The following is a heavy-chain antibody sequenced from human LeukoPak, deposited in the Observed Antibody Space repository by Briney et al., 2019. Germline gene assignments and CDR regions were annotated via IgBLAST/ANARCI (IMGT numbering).Heavy chain of an antibody. CDR1: GYTFTGYY. J-gene: IGHJ4*02. CDR3: AREQDGSGSYLDY. V-gene: IGHV1-2*04. D-gene: IGHD3-10*01. Sequence: ASVKVSCKASGYTFTGYYMHWVRQAPGQGLEWMGWINPNSGGTNYAQKFQGWVTMTRDTSISTAYMELSRLRSDDTAVYYSAREQDGSGSYLDYWGQGTLVTVSS. CDR2: INPNSGGT.